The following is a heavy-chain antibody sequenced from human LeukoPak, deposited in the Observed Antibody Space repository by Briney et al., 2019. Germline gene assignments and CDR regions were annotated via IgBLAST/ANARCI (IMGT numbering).Heavy chain of an antibody. D-gene: IGHD3-22*01. Sequence: SQTPSLTCAISGDSVSSNSAAWNWIRQSPSRGLEWLGRTYYRSKWYNDYAVSVKSRITINPDTSKNQFSLQLNSVTPEDTAVYYCARDEGDYYDSSGYYPDAFDIWGQGTMVTVSS. J-gene: IGHJ3*02. V-gene: IGHV6-1*01. CDR3: ARDEGDYYDSSGYYPDAFDI. CDR1: GDSVSSNSAA. CDR2: TYYRSKWYN.